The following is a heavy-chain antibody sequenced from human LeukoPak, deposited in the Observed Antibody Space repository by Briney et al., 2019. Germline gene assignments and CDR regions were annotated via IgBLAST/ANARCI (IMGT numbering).Heavy chain of an antibody. J-gene: IGHJ4*02. D-gene: IGHD3-10*01. CDR3: ARGYYYGSGSYSLVFDY. Sequence: GGSLRLSCGASGFTFSSSEMDWVRQAPGKGLEWGASINSATTIYYADSVKGRFTISRDNTKNSVYLQMSSLRAEDTAVYYCARGYYYGSGSYSLVFDYWGQGILVTVSS. CDR2: INSATTI. CDR1: GFTFSSSE. V-gene: IGHV3-48*03.